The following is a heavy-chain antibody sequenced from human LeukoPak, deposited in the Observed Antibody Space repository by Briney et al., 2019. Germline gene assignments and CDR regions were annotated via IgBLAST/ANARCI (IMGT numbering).Heavy chain of an antibody. CDR1: GFTFRSDA. V-gene: IGHV3-30*02. J-gene: IGHJ4*02. Sequence: RGSLRLSCAASGFTFRSDAMHWVRQAPGKGLEWVSFIPYDGTNKYYVDSVKGRFTISRDNSKNTLYLQMNSLRAEDTAVYYCAKDWGERWTIDYWGQGTLVTVSS. CDR3: AKDWGERWTIDY. D-gene: IGHD3-16*01. CDR2: IPYDGTNK.